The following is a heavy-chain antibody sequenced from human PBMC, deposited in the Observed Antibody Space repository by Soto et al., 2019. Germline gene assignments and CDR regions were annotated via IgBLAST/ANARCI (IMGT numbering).Heavy chain of an antibody. V-gene: IGHV1-2*04. CDR3: ARDWGHYYGSGSFPSPHPFEP. Sequence: QVQLVQSGAEVKKPGASVKVSCKASGYTFTDYYMHWVRQAPGQGLEWMGWINPNSGGTHYSQKFQGWVTMTRDTSINTAYMERSRLQSDVAAVYYCARDWGHYYGSGSFPSPHPFEPWGQGTLVTVSA. CDR1: GYTFTDYY. D-gene: IGHD3-10*01. J-gene: IGHJ5*02. CDR2: INPNSGGT.